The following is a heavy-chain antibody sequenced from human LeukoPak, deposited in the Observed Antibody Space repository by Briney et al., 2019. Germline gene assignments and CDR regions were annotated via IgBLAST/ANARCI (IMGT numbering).Heavy chain of an antibody. CDR3: ARDLAPNYYCYYTDV. CDR2: INRDGSTT. Sequence: PGGSLRLSCAAYGFTFSSYWMHWVRQAPRKGLVWVSRINRDGSTTSYADSVKGRFTISRDNAKNTLYVQMNSLRAEDTAVYYCARDLAPNYYCYYTDVWGKGTTVTVSS. J-gene: IGHJ6*03. CDR1: GFTFSSYW. V-gene: IGHV3-74*01.